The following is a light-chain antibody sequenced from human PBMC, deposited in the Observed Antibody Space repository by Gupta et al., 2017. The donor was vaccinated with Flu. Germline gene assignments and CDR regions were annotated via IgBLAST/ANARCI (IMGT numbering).Light chain of an antibody. Sequence: SSALTQDPAVSVALGPTVRITCQGASLRKSYASWYQQKTVQAPVLVLYAKNIRPSGIPERCSGSSSGNTASLTITGAQAKDEADYYCNSRDITDNHQAVFGGGTKLTVL. CDR2: AKN. CDR3: NSRDITDNHQAV. J-gene: IGLJ2*01. CDR1: SLRKSY. V-gene: IGLV3-19*01.